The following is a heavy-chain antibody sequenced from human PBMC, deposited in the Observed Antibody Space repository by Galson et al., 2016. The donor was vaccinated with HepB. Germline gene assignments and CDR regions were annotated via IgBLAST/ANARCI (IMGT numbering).Heavy chain of an antibody. Sequence: SLRLSCAASGFPFSGYAMHWVRQAPGKGLEWVAAISYDGSNKYYADSVKGRFTISRDNSKNTLYLQMNSLRAEDTAVYYCASLRSGSYAFDIWGQGTMVTVSS. CDR1: GFPFSGYA. CDR3: ASLRSGSYAFDI. J-gene: IGHJ3*02. CDR2: ISYDGSNK. D-gene: IGHD3-22*01. V-gene: IGHV3-30*03.